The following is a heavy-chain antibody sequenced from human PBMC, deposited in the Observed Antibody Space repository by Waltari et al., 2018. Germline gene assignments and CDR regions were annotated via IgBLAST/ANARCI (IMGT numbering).Heavy chain of an antibody. Sequence: EVQLVEAGGGLVQPGGSLRLPCAASGFTFSSYEMNWVRQAPGKGLEWVSYISSSGSTIYYADSVKGRFTISRDNAKNSLYLQMNSLRAEDTAVYYCARGYSSSWYSPPIDYWGQGTLVTVSS. CDR3: ARGYSSSWYSPPIDY. D-gene: IGHD6-13*01. CDR1: GFTFSSYE. J-gene: IGHJ4*02. V-gene: IGHV3-48*03. CDR2: ISSSGSTI.